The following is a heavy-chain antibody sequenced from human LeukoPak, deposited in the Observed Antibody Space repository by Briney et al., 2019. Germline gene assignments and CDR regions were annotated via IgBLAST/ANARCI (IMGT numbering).Heavy chain of an antibody. D-gene: IGHD3-10*01. CDR2: IYYSGST. V-gene: IGHV4-38-2*02. J-gene: IGHJ6*03. CDR1: GYSISSGYY. CDR3: ARVPITMVRGVITPPRSDYYYYYMDV. Sequence: SETLSLTCTVSGYSISSGYYWGWIRPPPGKGLEWIGYIYYSGSTNYNPSLKSRVTISVDTSKNQFSLKLSSVTAADTAVYYCARVPITMVRGVITPPRSDYYYYYMDVWGKGTTVTISS.